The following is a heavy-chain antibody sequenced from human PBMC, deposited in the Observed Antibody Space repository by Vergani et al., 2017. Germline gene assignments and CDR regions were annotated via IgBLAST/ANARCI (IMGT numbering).Heavy chain of an antibody. CDR1: GGTFSSYA. J-gene: IGHJ5*02. CDR2: IIPILGIA. V-gene: IGHV1-69*04. D-gene: IGHD2-15*01. CDR3: ARDGVADLVVVVAATPYWFDP. Sequence: QVQLVQSGAEVKKPGSSVKVSCKASGGTFSSYAISWVRQAPGQGLEWMGRIIPILGIANYAQKFQGRVTITADKSTSTAYMELSSLRSEDTAVYYCARDGVADLVVVVAATPYWFDPWGQGTLVTVSS.